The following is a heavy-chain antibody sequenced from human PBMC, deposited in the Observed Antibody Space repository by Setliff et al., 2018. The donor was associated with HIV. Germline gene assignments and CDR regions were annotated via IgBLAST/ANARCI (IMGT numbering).Heavy chain of an antibody. CDR3: AAASSWDPLLDY. D-gene: IGHD6-13*01. Sequence: PSETLSLTCGVYGGSFSGYYWTWIRQPPGKGLQWIGEINEGGNTNYDPSLKSRVTMSVDTSKNQFSLKLNSVTAADTAVYYCAAASSWDPLLDYWGQGTLVTVSS. V-gene: IGHV4-34*01. CDR1: GGSFSGYY. CDR2: INEGGNT. J-gene: IGHJ4*02.